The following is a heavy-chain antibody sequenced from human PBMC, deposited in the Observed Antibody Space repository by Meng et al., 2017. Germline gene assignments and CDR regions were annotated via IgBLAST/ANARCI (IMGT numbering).Heavy chain of an antibody. CDR1: GYTFTSYD. Sequence: QEQLVQSGAEVKKPGASVKVSCKASGYTFTSYDINWVRQATGQGLEWMGRINPNSGGTNYAQKFQGRVTMTRDTSISTAYMELSRLRSDDTAVYYCARDDYGDYFDYWGQGTLVTVSS. D-gene: IGHD4-17*01. V-gene: IGHV1-2*06. CDR3: ARDDYGDYFDY. CDR2: INPNSGGT. J-gene: IGHJ4*02.